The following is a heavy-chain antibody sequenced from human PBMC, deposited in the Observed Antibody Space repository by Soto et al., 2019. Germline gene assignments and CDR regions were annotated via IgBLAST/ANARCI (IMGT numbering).Heavy chain of an antibody. CDR3: ARWNYDSSGYYYGYYYYYGMDV. J-gene: IGHJ6*02. CDR1: GGSISSYY. D-gene: IGHD3-22*01. Sequence: QVQLQESGPGLVKPSETLSLTCTVSGGSISSYYWSWIRQPPGKGLEWIGYIYYSGSTNYNPSLKSRVTISVDTSKNQLSLKLSSVTAADTAVYYCARWNYDSSGYYYGYYYYYGMDVWGQGTTVTVSS. CDR2: IYYSGST. V-gene: IGHV4-59*01.